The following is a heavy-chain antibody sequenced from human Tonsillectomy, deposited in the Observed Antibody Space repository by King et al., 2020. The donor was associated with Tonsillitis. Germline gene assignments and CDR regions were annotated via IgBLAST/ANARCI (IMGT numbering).Heavy chain of an antibody. J-gene: IGHJ4*02. CDR3: VASSYYYGSGSYYPYHF. D-gene: IGHD3-10*01. V-gene: IGHV5-10-1*03. CDR2: IDPSDSST. Sequence: QLVQSGAEVKKPGESLRISCKGSGYSFTSYWINWVRQMPGKGLEWMGRIDPSDSSTNYSPSFQGHVTVSGDKSISTAYLQWSSLKASDTAMYYCVASSYYYGSGSYYPYHFWGQGTLVTVSS. CDR1: GYSFTSYW.